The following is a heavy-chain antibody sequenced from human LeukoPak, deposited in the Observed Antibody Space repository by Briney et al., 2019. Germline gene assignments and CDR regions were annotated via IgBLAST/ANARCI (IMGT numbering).Heavy chain of an antibody. J-gene: IGHJ6*02. CDR1: GFTVSSNY. Sequence: GGSLRLSCAASGFTVSSNYMSWVRQAPGKGLEWLSFIYTGGDTYYADSVKGRFTISRHDSKNTVYLQMNSPRAEDTAVYYCARDPPITGDYGMDVWGQGTTVTVSS. D-gene: IGHD1-14*01. CDR2: IYTGGDT. CDR3: ARDPPITGDYGMDV. V-gene: IGHV3-53*04.